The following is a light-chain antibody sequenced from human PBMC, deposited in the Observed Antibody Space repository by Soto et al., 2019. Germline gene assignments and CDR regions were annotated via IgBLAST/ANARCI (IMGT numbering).Light chain of an antibody. V-gene: IGKV3-20*01. CDR3: QQYGSSLFT. Sequence: EIVLTQSPGTLSLSPGERATLSCRASQNVRTNYLAWYQQKPGQAPRLLIYGASSRATGIPDRFSGSGSGTDFTLTISRLEPEDFAVYYCQQYGSSLFTFGPGTKVDIK. J-gene: IGKJ3*01. CDR2: GAS. CDR1: QNVRTNY.